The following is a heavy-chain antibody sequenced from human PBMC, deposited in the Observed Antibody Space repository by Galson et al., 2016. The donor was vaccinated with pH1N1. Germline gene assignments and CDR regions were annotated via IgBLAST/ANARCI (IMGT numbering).Heavy chain of an antibody. CDR3: ARGLDGDYVGYFDL. CDR2: IYYSGST. Sequence: TLFLTCTVSGGSISRGDHYWSWIRQPPGKGLEWIGYIYYSGSTYYNPSLKSRVTISVDTSKNQFSLKLSSVTAADTAVYYCARGLDGDYVGYFDLWGRGTLVTVSS. CDR1: GGSISRGDHY. D-gene: IGHD4-17*01. J-gene: IGHJ2*01. V-gene: IGHV4-30-4*08.